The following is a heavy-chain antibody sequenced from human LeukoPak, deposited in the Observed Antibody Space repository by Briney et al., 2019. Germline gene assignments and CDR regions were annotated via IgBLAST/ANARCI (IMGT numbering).Heavy chain of an antibody. CDR2: IYPGDSDT. J-gene: IGHJ4*02. V-gene: IGHV5-51*01. CDR3: ARLAFYGGDSPYYFDY. CDR1: GYSFTGYW. D-gene: IGHD2-21*02. Sequence: GESLKISCKGSGYSFTGYWIGWVRQMPGKGLEWMGIIYPGDSDTRYSPSFQGQVTISADKSISTAYLQWSSLKASDTAMYYCARLAFYGGDSPYYFDYWSQGTLVTVSS.